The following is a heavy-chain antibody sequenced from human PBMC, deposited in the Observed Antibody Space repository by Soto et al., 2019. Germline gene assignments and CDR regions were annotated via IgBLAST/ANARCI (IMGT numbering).Heavy chain of an antibody. CDR2: ISGSGGST. V-gene: IGHV3-23*01. J-gene: IGHJ6*02. D-gene: IGHD6-13*01. Sequence: QAGGSLRLSCAASGFTFSSYAMSWVRQAPGKGLEWVSAISGSGGSTYYADSVKGRFTISRDNSKNTLYLQMNSLRAEDTAVYYCAKSGRLQLAYYYGMDVWGQGTTVTVSS. CDR1: GFTFSSYA. CDR3: AKSGRLQLAYYYGMDV.